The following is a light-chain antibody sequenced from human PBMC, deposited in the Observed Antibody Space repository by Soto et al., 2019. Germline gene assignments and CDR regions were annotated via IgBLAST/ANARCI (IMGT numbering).Light chain of an antibody. V-gene: IGLV3-21*04. CDR2: SDT. J-gene: IGLJ2*01. Sequence: SYELTQPHSVSVAPGKTASIFCGGNNIGSKGVHWYQQKPGQAPVLVIYSDTDLPPVIPERFSGSNSANLATLTISRVEAGDEADYYWQVWDSGSAPVVFGGGTKLTVL. CDR3: QVWDSGSAPVV. CDR1: NIGSKG.